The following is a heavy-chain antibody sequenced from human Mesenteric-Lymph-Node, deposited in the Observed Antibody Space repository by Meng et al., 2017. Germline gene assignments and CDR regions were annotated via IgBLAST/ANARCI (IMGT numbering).Heavy chain of an antibody. J-gene: IGHJ4*02. CDR3: ARDGDDYGDYLKEASATNHHLDY. CDR1: GYTFTLYF. V-gene: IGHV1-2*02. Sequence: ASVKVSCKASGYTFTLYFLHWVRQAPGQPLEWMGWINPNTGDTYIAQNFTGRVAVTRDTSIKTVYMDLFSVTSDDTAVYYCARDGDDYGDYLKEASATNHHLDYWGQGTLVTVSS. CDR2: INPNTGDT. D-gene: IGHD4-17*01.